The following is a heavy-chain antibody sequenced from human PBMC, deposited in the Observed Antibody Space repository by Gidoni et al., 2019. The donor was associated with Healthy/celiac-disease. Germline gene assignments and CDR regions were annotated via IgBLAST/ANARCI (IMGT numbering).Heavy chain of an antibody. CDR3: ARQSPMIGKGGMYALFDY. J-gene: IGHJ4*02. V-gene: IGHV4-34*01. CDR2: INHSGST. CDR1: GSFSGYY. Sequence: GSFSGYYWSWIRQPPGKGLEWIGEINHSGSTNYNPSLKSRVTISVDTSKNQFSLKLSSVTAADTAVYYCARQSPMIGKGGMYALFDYWGQGTLVTVSS. D-gene: IGHD3-22*01.